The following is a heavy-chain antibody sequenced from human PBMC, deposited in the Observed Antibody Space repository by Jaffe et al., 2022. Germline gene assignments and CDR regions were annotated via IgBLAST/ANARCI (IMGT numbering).Heavy chain of an antibody. CDR1: GFNFRREP. CDR3: AKEGTGRFLE. CDR2: ISGSGDST. Sequence: EVQLLESGGGLVQPGGSLRLSCAASGFNFRREPMSWVRQAPGKGLEWVSVISGSGDSTYYADSVKGRFTISRDNSKNTLYFQMNTLRVEDTAIYYCAKEGTGRFLEWGQGTLVTVSS. J-gene: IGHJ4*02. V-gene: IGHV3-23*01. D-gene: IGHD3-3*01.